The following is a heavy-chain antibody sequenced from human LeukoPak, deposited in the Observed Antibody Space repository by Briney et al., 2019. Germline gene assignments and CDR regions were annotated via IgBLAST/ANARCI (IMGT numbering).Heavy chain of an antibody. J-gene: IGHJ4*02. CDR2: IYYSART. D-gene: IGHD3-16*02. V-gene: IGHV4-31*03. CDR3: ARGNPMITFGGVIVIPKGGFDY. Sequence: PSETLSLTCTVSGGSISSGGYYWSWIRQHPGKGLEWIGYIYYSARTYYNPSLKSRVNISVDTSKNQFSLKLSSVTAADTAVYYCARGNPMITFGGVIVIPKGGFDYWGQGTLVTVSS. CDR1: GGSISSGGYY.